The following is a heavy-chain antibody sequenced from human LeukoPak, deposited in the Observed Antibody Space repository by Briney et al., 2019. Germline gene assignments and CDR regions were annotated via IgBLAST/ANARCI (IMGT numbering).Heavy chain of an antibody. V-gene: IGHV3-7*01. D-gene: IGHD3-3*01. CDR2: IKQDGSEK. J-gene: IGHJ5*02. CDR3: ARGGGYDFWSGYNNWFAP. Sequence: GGSLRLSCAASGFSFSSYWMSWVRQAPGKGLEGVANIKQDGSEKYYVDSVKGRFTISRDNAKNSLYLQMNSLRAEDTAVYYCARGGGYDFWSGYNNWFAPWGQGTLVTVSS. CDR1: GFSFSSYW.